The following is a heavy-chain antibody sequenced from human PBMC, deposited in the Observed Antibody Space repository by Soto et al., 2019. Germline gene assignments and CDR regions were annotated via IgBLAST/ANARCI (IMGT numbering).Heavy chain of an antibody. CDR1: GDSIISSDFY. Sequence: SENLSLTCSVSGDSIISSDFYWGWVRQPPGKGLEWIGSIFYLGSSYYNPSLKSRVTMSVDTSKNQFYLRLRFVTAAETDLYLCARHSLAHLKNNWFNPWGQG. CDR3: ARHSLAHLKNNWFNP. V-gene: IGHV4-39*01. CDR2: IFYLGSS. D-gene: IGHD3-3*02. J-gene: IGHJ5*02.